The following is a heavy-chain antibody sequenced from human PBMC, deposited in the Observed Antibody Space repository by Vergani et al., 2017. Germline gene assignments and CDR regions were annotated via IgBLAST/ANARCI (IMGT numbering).Heavy chain of an antibody. CDR2: IFSSGTT. CDR1: GDSITSPYN. Sequence: QVQLLESGPGLVKPSETLSLTCRVSGDSITSPYNWTWIRQPAGKTLEWIGEIFSSGTTNYNPSFKNRVTMSVDTSKNQFSLKLNSVTAADTAVYYCARGSRAEGGSGPDKWGQGTLVTVSS. J-gene: IGHJ4*02. CDR3: ARGSRAEGGSGPDK. D-gene: IGHD6-13*01. V-gene: IGHV4-4*07.